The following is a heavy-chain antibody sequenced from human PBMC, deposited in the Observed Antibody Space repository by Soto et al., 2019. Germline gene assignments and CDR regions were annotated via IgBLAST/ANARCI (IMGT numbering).Heavy chain of an antibody. CDR2: ISGSGGST. Sequence: EVQLLESGGGLVQPGGSLRLSCAASGFTFSSYAMSWVRQAPGKALEWVSAISGSGGSTYYADSVKGRFTISRDNSKNTLYLQMNSLRAEDTAVYYCAKDSGDLELLDYWGQGTLVTVSS. D-gene: IGHD1-7*01. CDR3: AKDSGDLELLDY. J-gene: IGHJ4*02. V-gene: IGHV3-23*01. CDR1: GFTFSSYA.